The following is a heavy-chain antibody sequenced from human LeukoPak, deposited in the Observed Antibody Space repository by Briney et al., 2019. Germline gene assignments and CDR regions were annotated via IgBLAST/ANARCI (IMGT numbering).Heavy chain of an antibody. V-gene: IGHV3-74*01. CDR3: VRGIRDYYGLDY. J-gene: IGHJ4*02. CDR1: EFTFSSYW. CDR2: INPDGTTT. D-gene: IGHD3-22*01. Sequence: PGGSLRLSCAASEFTFSSYWMHWVRQAPGKGLVWVSHINPDGTTTNYADSVKGRFTISRDNAKNTLYLQMNSLRAEDTVVYYCVRGIRDYYGLDYWGQGTLVTVSS.